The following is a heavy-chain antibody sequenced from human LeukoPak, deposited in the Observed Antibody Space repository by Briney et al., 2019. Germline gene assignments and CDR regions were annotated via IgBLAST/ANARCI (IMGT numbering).Heavy chain of an antibody. CDR2: IRYDGSNK. CDR3: ANGGGEYSSSWYGDYFDY. CDR1: GFTFSSYG. Sequence: PGGSLRLSCAASGFTFSSYGMHWVRQAPGKGLEWVAFIRYDGSNKYYADSVKGRFTISRDNSKDTLYLQMNSLRAEDTAVYYGANGGGEYSSSWYGDYFDYWGQGTLVTVSS. J-gene: IGHJ4*02. D-gene: IGHD6-13*01. V-gene: IGHV3-30*02.